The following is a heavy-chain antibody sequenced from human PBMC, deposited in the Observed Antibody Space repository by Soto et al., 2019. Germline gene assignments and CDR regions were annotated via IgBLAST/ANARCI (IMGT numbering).Heavy chain of an antibody. D-gene: IGHD3-10*01. J-gene: IGHJ6*02. V-gene: IGHV4-34*01. Sequence: PSETLSLTCAVYGGSFSGYYWSWIRQPPGKGLEWIGEINHSGSTNYNPSLKSRVTISVDTSKNQFSLKLSSVTAADTAVYYCAREGGSGSPPLFMDVWGQGTTVTVSS. CDR2: INHSGST. CDR1: GGSFSGYY. CDR3: AREGGSGSPPLFMDV.